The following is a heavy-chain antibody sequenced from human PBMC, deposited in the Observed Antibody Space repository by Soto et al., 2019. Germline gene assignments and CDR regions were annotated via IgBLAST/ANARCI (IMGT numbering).Heavy chain of an antibody. CDR1: GGSISSGGYY. J-gene: IGHJ6*02. Sequence: SETPSLTCTFSGGSISSGGYYLSWIRQHPGKGLEWIGYIYYSGSTYYNPSLKSRVTISVDTSKNQFSLNLSSVTAADTAVYYCARDRLMATAGTARHYFGLDVWGQGTTVTVSS. V-gene: IGHV4-31*03. D-gene: IGHD5-18*01. CDR3: ARDRLMATAGTARHYFGLDV. CDR2: IYYSGST.